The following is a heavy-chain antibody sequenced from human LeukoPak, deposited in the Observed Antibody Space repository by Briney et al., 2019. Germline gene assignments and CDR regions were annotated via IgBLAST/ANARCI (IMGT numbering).Heavy chain of an antibody. CDR3: ARDSHHYYDSSGYYPFDY. CDR2: INTNTGNP. CDR1: GYTFTSYA. Sequence: SVKVSCKASGYTFTSYAMNWVRQAPGQGLEWMGWINTNTGNPTYAQGFTGRFVFSLDTSVSTAYLQISSLKAEDTAVYYCARDSHHYYDSSGYYPFDYWGQGTLVTVSS. J-gene: IGHJ4*02. D-gene: IGHD3-22*01. V-gene: IGHV7-4-1*02.